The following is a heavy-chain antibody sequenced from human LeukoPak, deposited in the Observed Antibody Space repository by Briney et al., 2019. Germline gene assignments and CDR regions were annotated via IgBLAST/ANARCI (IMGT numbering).Heavy chain of an antibody. V-gene: IGHV3-7*03. CDR2: IKRDGSEK. D-gene: IGHD6-19*01. Sequence: GGSLRLSCAASGFTFSSYRMSWVRPAPGKGLEWVSNIKRDGSEKYYVDSVKGRFTISRDNAKNSLYLQMNSLRAEDTAVYYCARHKKVRIAVAGKGVAFDSWGQGTMVTVSS. J-gene: IGHJ3*02. CDR3: ARHKKVRIAVAGKGVAFDS. CDR1: GFTFSSYR.